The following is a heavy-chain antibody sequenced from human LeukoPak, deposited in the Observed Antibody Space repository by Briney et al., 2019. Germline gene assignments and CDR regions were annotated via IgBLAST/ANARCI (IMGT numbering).Heavy chain of an antibody. CDR2: IWYDGSNK. Sequence: GRSLKLSCAASGFTFSSYGMHWVRRAPGKGLEWVAVIWYDGSNKYYADSVKGRFTISRDNSKNTLYLQMNSLRAEDTAVYYCARDREFTMVRGVIMDYYYYGMDVWGQGTTVTVSS. CDR3: ARDREFTMVRGVIMDYYYYGMDV. CDR1: GFTFSSYG. V-gene: IGHV3-33*01. J-gene: IGHJ6*02. D-gene: IGHD3-10*01.